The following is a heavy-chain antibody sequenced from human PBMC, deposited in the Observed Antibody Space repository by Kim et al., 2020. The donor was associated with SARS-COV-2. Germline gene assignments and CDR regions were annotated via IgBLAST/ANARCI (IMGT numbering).Heavy chain of an antibody. CDR3: ARHGGEYYYGSGSYLGTRAGVDY. D-gene: IGHD3-10*01. CDR1: GGSISSYY. CDR2: IYYSGST. V-gene: IGHV4-59*08. J-gene: IGHJ4*02. Sequence: SETLSLTCTVSGGSISSYYWSWIRQPPGKGLEWIGYIYYSGSTNYNPSLKSRVTISVDTSKNQFSLKLSSVTAADTAVYYCARHGGEYYYGSGSYLGTRAGVDYWGQGTLVTVSS.